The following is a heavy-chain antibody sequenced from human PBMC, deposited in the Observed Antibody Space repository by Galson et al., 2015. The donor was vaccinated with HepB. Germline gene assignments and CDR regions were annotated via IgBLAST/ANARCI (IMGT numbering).Heavy chain of an antibody. Sequence: SLRLSCAGSGFTLNDYYMSYIRQAPGKGLEWIAYISGSGSTIYYADSVKGRFTISRDNGKNSLYLQMNSLRAEDTAVYYCARVGQSGTHYVDYFDYWGQGMQVTVSS. V-gene: IGHV3-11*01. D-gene: IGHD1-26*01. CDR1: GFTLNDYY. CDR3: ARVGQSGTHYVDYFDY. CDR2: ISGSGSTI. J-gene: IGHJ4*02.